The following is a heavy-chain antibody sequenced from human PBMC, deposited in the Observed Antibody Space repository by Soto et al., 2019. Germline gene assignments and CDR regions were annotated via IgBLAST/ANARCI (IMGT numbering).Heavy chain of an antibody. CDR2: IIPIFGTA. CDR3: ARXXGXXSGXYPYWFDP. Sequence: QVQLVQSGAEVKKPGSSVKVSCKASGGTFSSYAITWVRQAPGQGLEWMGGIIPIFGTANYAQKFQGRFTITAXXXXXXPXXXLXXXXXXXXXXXXXARXXGXXSGXYPYWFDPWGQGTLVTVSS. J-gene: IGHJ5*02. D-gene: IGHD3-22*01. CDR1: GGTFSSYA. V-gene: IGHV1-69*12.